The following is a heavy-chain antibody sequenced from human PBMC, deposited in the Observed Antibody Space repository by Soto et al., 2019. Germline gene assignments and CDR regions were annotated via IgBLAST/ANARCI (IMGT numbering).Heavy chain of an antibody. CDR2: ISAYNGNT. CDR1: GYTFTSYG. Sequence: ASVKVSCKASGYTFTSYGISWVRQAPGQGLEWMGWISAYNGNTNYAQKLQGRVTMTTDTSTSTAYMELRSLRSDDTAVYYCARVGLSQWLVHLNYWGQGTLVTVSS. D-gene: IGHD6-19*01. CDR3: ARVGLSQWLVHLNY. V-gene: IGHV1-18*01. J-gene: IGHJ4*02.